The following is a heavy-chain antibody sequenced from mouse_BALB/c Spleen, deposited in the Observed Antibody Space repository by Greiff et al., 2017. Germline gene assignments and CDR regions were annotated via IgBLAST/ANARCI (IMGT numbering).Heavy chain of an antibody. CDR2: IDPANGNT. CDR1: GFNIKDTY. V-gene: IGHV14-3*02. D-gene: IGHD1-1*01. Sequence: EVQLQESGAELVKPGASVKLSCTASGFNIKDTYMHWVKQRPEQGLEWIGRIDPANGNTKYDPKFQGKATITADTSSNTAYLQLSSLTSEDTAVYYCARPYYGSSPGVYFDYWGQGTTLTVSS. J-gene: IGHJ2*01. CDR3: ARPYYGSSPGVYFDY.